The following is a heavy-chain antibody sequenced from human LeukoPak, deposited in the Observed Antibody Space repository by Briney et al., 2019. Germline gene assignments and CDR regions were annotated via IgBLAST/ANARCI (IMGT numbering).Heavy chain of an antibody. J-gene: IGHJ4*02. CDR2: INAANGNT. Sequence: ASVKVSCKASGYTFTSYPMHWVRQAPGQRLEWMGWINAANGNTEYSQKFQGRVTMTRDTSTSTVYMELSSLRSEDTAVYYCARERGGHYYDYWGQGTLVTVSS. CDR1: GYTFTSYP. CDR3: ARERGGHYYDY. V-gene: IGHV1-3*01. D-gene: IGHD3-16*01.